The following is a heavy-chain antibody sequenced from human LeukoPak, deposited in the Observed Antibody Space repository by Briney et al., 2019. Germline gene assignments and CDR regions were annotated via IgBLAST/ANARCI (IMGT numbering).Heavy chain of an antibody. J-gene: IGHJ5*02. D-gene: IGHD4-17*01. CDR1: GDSVSRNGAA. CDR2: TYYRSKWYN. V-gene: IGHV6-1*01. Sequence: SQTLSLTCAISGDSVSRNGAAWNWIRQSPSRGLEWLGRTYYRSKWYNDYGLSVKSRITIYLDTSKNQFSLQLNSVTPDYTAVYYCAKSSLRYNWNEDWGQGTLVTVSS. CDR3: AKSSLRYNWNED.